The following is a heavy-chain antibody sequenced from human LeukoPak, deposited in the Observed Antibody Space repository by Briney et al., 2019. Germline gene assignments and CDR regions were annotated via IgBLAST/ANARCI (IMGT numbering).Heavy chain of an antibody. CDR2: GHYSGRA. J-gene: IGHJ4*02. CDR3: TTTYDFTRGGFDY. D-gene: IGHD3-10*01. Sequence: SETLSLTCTVSGGSITSTNYLWGWVRQPPGKGLEWIGSGHYSGRAYYAPSLNSPVSISIDTSKSQFSLKLNFATAAATAFYYCTTTYDFTRGGFDYWGLGTLVTVSS. CDR1: GGSITSTNYL. V-gene: IGHV4-39*07.